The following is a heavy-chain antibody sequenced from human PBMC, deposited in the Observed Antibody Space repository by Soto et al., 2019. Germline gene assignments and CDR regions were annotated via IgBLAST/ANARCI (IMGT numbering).Heavy chain of an antibody. CDR3: TTGSVEGF. Sequence: EVQLVDSGGGLVKPGGSLRLSCEASGFSVSNAWMNWVRQAPGKGLEWVGRITTRDEGETTNYAAPVKGRFTISRDDSKNTLYLQMNSLKTEDTAVYYCTTGSVEGFWGQGTTVTVSS. V-gene: IGHV3-15*07. J-gene: IGHJ6*02. D-gene: IGHD2-15*01. CDR1: GFSVSNAW. CDR2: ITTRDEGETT.